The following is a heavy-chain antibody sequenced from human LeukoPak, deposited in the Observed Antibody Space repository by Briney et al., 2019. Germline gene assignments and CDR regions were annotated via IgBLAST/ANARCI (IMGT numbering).Heavy chain of an antibody. CDR3: ARVGARGPVFDY. J-gene: IGHJ4*02. Sequence: SETLSLTCTVSGGSISSYYWSWIRQPPGKGPEWIGYIYYSGSTNYNPSLKSRVTISVDTSKNQFSLKLSSVTAADTAVYYCARVGARGPVFDYWGQGTLVTVSS. CDR1: GGSISSYY. V-gene: IGHV4-59*01. D-gene: IGHD1-26*01. CDR2: IYYSGST.